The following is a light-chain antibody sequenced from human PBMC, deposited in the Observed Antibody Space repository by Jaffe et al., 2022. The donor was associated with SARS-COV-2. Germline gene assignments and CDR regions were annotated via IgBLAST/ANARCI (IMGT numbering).Light chain of an antibody. CDR2: SAS. Sequence: AIQMTQSPSSLSASVGDRVTITCRASQGIGTDLGWYQQKPGKAPKLLIYSASSLQSGVPSRFSGSGSGTDFTLTISSLQPEDFATYYCLQDYSYPRTFGQGTKVEIK. CDR1: QGIGTD. J-gene: IGKJ1*01. V-gene: IGKV1-6*01. CDR3: LQDYSYPRT.